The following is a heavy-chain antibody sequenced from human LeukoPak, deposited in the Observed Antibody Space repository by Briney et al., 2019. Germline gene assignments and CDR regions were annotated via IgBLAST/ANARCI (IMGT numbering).Heavy chain of an antibody. V-gene: IGHV3-21*01. CDR1: GFTFGSYS. CDR2: ISSSSSYI. Sequence: PGGSLRLSCAASGFTFGSYSMNWVRQAPGKGLEWVSSISSSSSYIYYADSVKGRFTISRDNAKNSLYLQMNSLRAEDTAVYYCAREADIVVVPASDVWGKGTTVTVSS. J-gene: IGHJ6*04. CDR3: AREADIVVVPASDV. D-gene: IGHD2-2*01.